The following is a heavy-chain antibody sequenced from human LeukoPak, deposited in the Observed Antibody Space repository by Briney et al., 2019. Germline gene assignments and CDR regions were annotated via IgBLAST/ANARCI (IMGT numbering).Heavy chain of an antibody. J-gene: IGHJ3*02. CDR3: ARVVGSSWYEREDDAFDI. Sequence: SETLSLTCTVSGGSISSYYWSWIRQPAGKGLEWIGRIYTSGSTNYNPSLKSRVTMSVDTSKNQFSLKLSSVTAADTAVYYCARVVGSSWYEREDDAFDIWGQGTMATVSS. CDR2: IYTSGST. CDR1: GGSISSYY. D-gene: IGHD6-13*01. V-gene: IGHV4-4*07.